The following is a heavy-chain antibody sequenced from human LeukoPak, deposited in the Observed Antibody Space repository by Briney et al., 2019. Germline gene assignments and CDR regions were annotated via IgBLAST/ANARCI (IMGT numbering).Heavy chain of an antibody. CDR1: GGTFSSYA. D-gene: IGHD5-18*01. CDR2: IIPIFGIA. Sequence: SVKVSCKASGGTFSSYAISWVRQAPGQGLEWMRRIIPIFGIANYAQKFQGRVTITADKSTSTAYMELSSLRSEDTAVYYCARDMNVRGYSYGPFDYWGQGTLVTVSS. V-gene: IGHV1-69*04. J-gene: IGHJ4*02. CDR3: ARDMNVRGYSYGPFDY.